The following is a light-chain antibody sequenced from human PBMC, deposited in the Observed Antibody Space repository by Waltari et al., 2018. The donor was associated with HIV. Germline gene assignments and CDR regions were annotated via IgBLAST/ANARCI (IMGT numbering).Light chain of an antibody. Sequence: EIVMKQSPVTLSVSPGERATISCRASQNVGNKIVWYQRRPGQSPRLIMFATSVRATGIPTRFSGSGSGTDFALIITTPQPEDYGIYYCQQYNGSWTFGRGT. V-gene: IGKV3D-15*03. J-gene: IGKJ1*01. CDR1: QNVGNK. CDR2: ATS. CDR3: QQYNGSWT.